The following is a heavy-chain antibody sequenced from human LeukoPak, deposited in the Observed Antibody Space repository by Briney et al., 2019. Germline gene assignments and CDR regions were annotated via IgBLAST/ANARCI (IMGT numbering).Heavy chain of an antibody. CDR3: ATYRQVLLPFES. Sequence: GGSLRLSCAASGFTFSSSAMIWVRQPPGKGLEWVSSIFPSGGEIHYADSVRGRFTISRDNSKSTLSLQMNSLRAEDTAIYYCATYRQVLLPFESWGQGTLVTVSS. J-gene: IGHJ4*02. CDR1: GFTFSSSA. D-gene: IGHD2-8*02. CDR2: IFPSGGEI. V-gene: IGHV3-23*01.